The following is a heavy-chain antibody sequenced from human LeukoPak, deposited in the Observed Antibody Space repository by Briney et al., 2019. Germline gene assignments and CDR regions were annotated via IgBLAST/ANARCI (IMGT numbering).Heavy chain of an antibody. CDR3: ARGLEYCSSTSCYPGNWFDP. CDR1: GGSFSGYY. J-gene: IGHJ5*02. Sequence: PSETLSPTCAVYGGSFSGYYWSWIRQPPGKGLEWIGEINHSGSTNYNPSLKSRVTISVDTSKNQFSLKLSSVTAADTAVYYCARGLEYCSSTSCYPGNWFDPWGQGTLVTVSS. V-gene: IGHV4-34*01. CDR2: INHSGST. D-gene: IGHD2-2*01.